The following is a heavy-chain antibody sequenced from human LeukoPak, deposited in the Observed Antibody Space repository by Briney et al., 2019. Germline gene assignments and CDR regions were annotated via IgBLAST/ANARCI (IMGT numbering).Heavy chain of an antibody. CDR2: ISFDGSYK. D-gene: IGHD3-10*01. V-gene: IGHV3-30*18. CDR1: GFTFSSYG. CDR3: AKDKSTYYYGSASLPGVFLDY. J-gene: IGHJ4*02. Sequence: SGGSLRLSCAASGFTFSSYGMHWVRQAPGKGLEWVAVISFDGSYKFYADSVKGRFTISRDNSKNTLYLQMNSLRAEGTAVYYCAKDKSTYYYGSASLPGVFLDYWGQGTLVTVSS.